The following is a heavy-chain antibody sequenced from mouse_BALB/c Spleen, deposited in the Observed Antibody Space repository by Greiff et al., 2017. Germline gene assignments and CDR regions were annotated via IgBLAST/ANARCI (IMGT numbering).Heavy chain of an antibody. CDR3: AVYDGGRGYAMDY. CDR2: ISCYNGAT. D-gene: IGHD2-12*01. CDR1: GYSFTGYY. V-gene: IGHV1S34*01. Sequence: LVKTGASVKISCKASGYSFTGYYMHWVKQSHGKSLEWIGYISCYNGATSYNQKFKGKATFTVDTSSSTAYMQFNSLTSEDSAVYYGAVYDGGRGYAMDYWGQGTSVTVSS. J-gene: IGHJ4*01.